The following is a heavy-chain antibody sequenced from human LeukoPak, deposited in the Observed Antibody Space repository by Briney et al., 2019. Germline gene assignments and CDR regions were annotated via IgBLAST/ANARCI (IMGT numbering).Heavy chain of an antibody. CDR2: IKQDGSEK. D-gene: IGHD1-26*01. V-gene: IGHV3-7*01. CDR3: ARDRYGGPDNYYYYYGMDV. J-gene: IGHJ6*02. CDR1: GFTFSSDW. Sequence: GRSLRLSCAAFGFTFSSDWMSWVRQAPGKGLGWVANIKQDGSEKYYVDSVKGRFTISRDNAKNSLYLQMNSLRAEDTAVYYCARDRYGGPDNYYYYYGMDVWGQGTTVTVSS.